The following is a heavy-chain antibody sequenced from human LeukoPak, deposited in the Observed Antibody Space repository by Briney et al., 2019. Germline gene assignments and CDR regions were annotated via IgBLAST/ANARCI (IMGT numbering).Heavy chain of an antibody. CDR2: ISYERSNK. J-gene: IGHJ5*02. D-gene: IGHD3-10*02. Sequence: GGSLRLSCAASGFTFSSYAMHWVRQAPGKGLEGVAVISYERSNKYYANSVKGRVTISRDNSKNTLYLQMSGVRAEDTAVYYCARGGLFGELSRFDPCGQGTLVTVSS. CDR1: GFTFSSYA. V-gene: IGHV3-30*04. CDR3: ARGGLFGELSRFDP.